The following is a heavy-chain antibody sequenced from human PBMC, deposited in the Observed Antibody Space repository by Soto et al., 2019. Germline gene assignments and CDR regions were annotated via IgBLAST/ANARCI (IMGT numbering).Heavy chain of an antibody. D-gene: IGHD3-10*01. CDR3: SRVRPNYYGSGSHPYYYFDY. J-gene: IGHJ4*02. Sequence: SETLSLTCAVSGGSISSSHWWSWVRQPPGKGLEWIGEIYHSGSTNYNPSLKSRVTISVDKSKNQFSLKLSSVTAADTAVYYFSRVRPNYYGSGSHPYYYFDYWGQGTLVTVSS. CDR1: GGSISSSHW. V-gene: IGHV4-4*02. CDR2: IYHSGST.